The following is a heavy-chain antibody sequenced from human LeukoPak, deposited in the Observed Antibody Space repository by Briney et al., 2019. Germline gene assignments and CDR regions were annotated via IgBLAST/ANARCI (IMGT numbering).Heavy chain of an antibody. V-gene: IGHV3-7*01. CDR1: GFTFSSYW. Sequence: TGGSLRLSCAASGFTFSSYWMSWVRQAPGKGLEWVANIKKDGSEKYYVDSVKGRFTIPRDNAKNSLSLQMNSLRVEDTAVYYCARDHGSGSYWEGFDPWGQGTLVTVSS. CDR3: ARDHGSGSYWEGFDP. J-gene: IGHJ5*02. D-gene: IGHD3-10*01. CDR2: IKKDGSEK.